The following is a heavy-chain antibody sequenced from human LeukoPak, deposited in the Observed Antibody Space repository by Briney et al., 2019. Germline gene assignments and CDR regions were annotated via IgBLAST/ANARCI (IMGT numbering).Heavy chain of an antibody. Sequence: GGSLRLSCAASGFTVSSNYMSWVRQAPGKGLEWVSVIYSGGSTHYADSVKGRFTISRDNSKNTLYLQMKSLRAEDTAVYYCARDSILSGSYVYWYFDLWGRGTLVTVSS. CDR2: IYSGGST. J-gene: IGHJ2*01. D-gene: IGHD1-26*01. CDR3: ARDSILSGSYVYWYFDL. CDR1: GFTVSSNY. V-gene: IGHV3-53*01.